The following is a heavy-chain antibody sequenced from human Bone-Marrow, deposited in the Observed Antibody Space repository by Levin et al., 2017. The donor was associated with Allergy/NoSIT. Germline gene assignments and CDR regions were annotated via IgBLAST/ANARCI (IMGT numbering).Heavy chain of an antibody. J-gene: IGHJ4*02. Sequence: GGSLRLSCAASGFTLSGSSVHWVRQASGKGLEWVGRIRSKSNNDATAYVASVKGRFTISRDDSKNIVYLQMDSLKTEDTAVYYCTRSTLGVLITFGGVSDDWGQGTPVTVSS. D-gene: IGHD3-16*01. V-gene: IGHV3-73*01. CDR1: GFTLSGSS. CDR3: TRSTLGVLITFGGVSDD. CDR2: IRSKSNNDAT.